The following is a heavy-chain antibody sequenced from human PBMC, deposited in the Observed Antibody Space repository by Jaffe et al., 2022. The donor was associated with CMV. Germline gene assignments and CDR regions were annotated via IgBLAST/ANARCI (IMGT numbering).Heavy chain of an antibody. CDR1: GGSISSYY. CDR3: ARDSRLPAYCGGDCYGYFDL. Sequence: QVQLQESGPGLVKPSETLSLTCTVSGGSISSYYWSWIRQPPGKGLEWIGYIYYSGSTNYNPSLKSRVTISVDTSKNQFSLKLSSVTAADTAVYYCARDSRLPAYCGGDCYGYFDLWGRGTLVTVSS. V-gene: IGHV4-59*01. CDR2: IYYSGST. D-gene: IGHD2-21*02. J-gene: IGHJ2*01.